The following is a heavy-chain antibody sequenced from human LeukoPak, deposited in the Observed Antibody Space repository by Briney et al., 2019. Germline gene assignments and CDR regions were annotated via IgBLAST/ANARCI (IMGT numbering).Heavy chain of an antibody. V-gene: IGHV3-21*01. Sequence: GGSLRLSCAASGFTFSSYSMNWDRQAPGQGLEWVSSISSSSSYIYYADSVKGRFTISRDNAKNSLYLQLNSLRAEDTAVYYCSRDGRVTVGATRYGFWGQGTLVTVSS. D-gene: IGHD1-26*01. J-gene: IGHJ4*02. CDR3: SRDGRVTVGATRYGF. CDR1: GFTFSSYS. CDR2: ISSSSSYI.